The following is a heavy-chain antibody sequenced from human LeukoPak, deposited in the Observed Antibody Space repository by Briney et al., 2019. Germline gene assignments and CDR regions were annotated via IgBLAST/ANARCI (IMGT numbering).Heavy chain of an antibody. Sequence: SETLSLTCTVSGGSISSYYWSWIRQPAGKGLEWIGRIYATGSTNYNPSLKSRVSISVDTSKDQFSLSLSSVTAADTAVYYCARESLNTLIDYWGQGTLVTVSS. J-gene: IGHJ4*02. V-gene: IGHV4-4*07. CDR2: IYATGST. D-gene: IGHD2/OR15-2a*01. CDR3: ARESLNTLIDY. CDR1: GGSISSYY.